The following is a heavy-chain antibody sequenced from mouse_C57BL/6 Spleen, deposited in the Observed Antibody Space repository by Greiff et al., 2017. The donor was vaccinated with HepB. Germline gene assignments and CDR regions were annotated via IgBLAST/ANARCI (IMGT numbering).Heavy chain of an antibody. D-gene: IGHD1-2*01. Sequence: EVKLMESEGGLVQPGSSMKLSCTASGFTFSDYYMAWVRQVPEKGLEWVANINYDGSSTYYLDSLKSRFIISRDNAKNILYLQMSSLKSEDTATYYCARRRTTAYWYFDVWGTGTTVTVSS. V-gene: IGHV5-16*01. J-gene: IGHJ1*03. CDR3: ARRRTTAYWYFDV. CDR2: INYDGSST. CDR1: GFTFSDYY.